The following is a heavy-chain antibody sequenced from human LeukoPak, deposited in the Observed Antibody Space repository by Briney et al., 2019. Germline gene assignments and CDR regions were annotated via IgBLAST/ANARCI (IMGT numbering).Heavy chain of an antibody. V-gene: IGHV4-39*01. J-gene: IGHJ3*02. D-gene: IGHD3-22*01. CDR3: ARQGRISMIVVLIEDAFDI. CDR1: GSSISNYY. Sequence: PSETLSLTCTVSGSSISNYYWGWIRQAPGKGLEWIGSIYYSGSTYYNPSLKSRVTISVDTSKNQFSLKLSSVTAADTAVYYCARQGRISMIVVLIEDAFDIWGQGTMVTVSS. CDR2: IYYSGST.